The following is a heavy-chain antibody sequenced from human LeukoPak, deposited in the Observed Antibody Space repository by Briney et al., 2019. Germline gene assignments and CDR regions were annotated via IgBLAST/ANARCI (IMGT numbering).Heavy chain of an antibody. CDR1: GFTFRSYA. Sequence: GWSLRLSCAACGFTFRSYAMSWVRQARGKGLEWVSAISGSGGSRYYADCVKGRFTISRDNSKNTLYLQMNSLRAEDTAVYYCEKDGYYGSGPPDYWGQGTLVTVSS. CDR2: ISGSGGSR. D-gene: IGHD3-10*01. CDR3: EKDGYYGSGPPDY. J-gene: IGHJ4*02. V-gene: IGHV3-23*01.